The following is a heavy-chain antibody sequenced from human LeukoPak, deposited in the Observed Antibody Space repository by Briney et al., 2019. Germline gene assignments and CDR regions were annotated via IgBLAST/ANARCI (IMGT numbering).Heavy chain of an antibody. CDR1: GFSFGTYS. CDR2: IWYDGSNE. V-gene: IGHV3-33*08. D-gene: IGHD2-8*01. CDR3: AREMAV. J-gene: IGHJ4*02. Sequence: GGSLRLSCVVSGFSFGTYSMHWARQVPGKGLEWVAVIWYDGSNEDYADSVKGRFTISRDNSKNTLYLQMNSLRVEDTTVYYCAREMAVWGQGALVTVSS.